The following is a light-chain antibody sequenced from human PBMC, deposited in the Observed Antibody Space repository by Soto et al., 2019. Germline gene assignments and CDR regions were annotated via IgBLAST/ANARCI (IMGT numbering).Light chain of an antibody. CDR2: DAS. CDR3: DPSASYSRRI. CDR1: QSISSW. V-gene: IGKV1-5*01. J-gene: IGKJ1*01. Sequence: DIPLTPSPSALSASVGDRATITCRASQSISSWLAWYQQKPGKAPKLLIYDASTLQSGVPSRYSGSGSGTEFTLTMSNLQPDDFAKENSDPSASYSRRIFGEGTKVDIK.